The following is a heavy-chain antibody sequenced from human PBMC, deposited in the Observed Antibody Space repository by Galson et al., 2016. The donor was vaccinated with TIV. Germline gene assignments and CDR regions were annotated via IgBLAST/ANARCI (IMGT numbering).Heavy chain of an antibody. J-gene: IGHJ4*02. V-gene: IGHV4-30-2*01. Sequence: TLSLTCTVSGGSISSDGYSWRWIRQPPGKGLEWIGYRYHGGSTYCNPSLKSRVTISLDTSKNQISLMLSSVTAADTAVYFCARVTLHYYDSSGFSSYFDYWGQGTLVTVSS. CDR2: RYHGGST. CDR3: ARVTLHYYDSSGFSSYFDY. CDR1: GGSISSDGYS. D-gene: IGHD3-22*01.